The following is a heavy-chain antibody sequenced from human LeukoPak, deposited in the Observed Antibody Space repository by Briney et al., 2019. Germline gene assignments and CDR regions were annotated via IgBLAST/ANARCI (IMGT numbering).Heavy chain of an antibody. D-gene: IGHD2-2*02. CDR2: IIPILGIA. CDR1: GGTFSSYA. V-gene: IGHV1-69*04. CDR3: LGCSSTSCYINWFDP. Sequence: GASVKVPCKASGGTFSSYAISWVRQAPGQGLEWMGRIIPILGIANYAQKFQGRVTITADKSTSTAYMELSSLRSEDTAVYYCLGCSSTSCYINWFDPWGQGTLVTVSS. J-gene: IGHJ5*02.